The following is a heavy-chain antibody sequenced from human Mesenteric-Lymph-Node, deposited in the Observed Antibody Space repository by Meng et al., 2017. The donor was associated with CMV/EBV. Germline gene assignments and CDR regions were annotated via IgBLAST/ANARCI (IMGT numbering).Heavy chain of an antibody. Sequence: ASVKVSCKASGYAFSSYGISWMRVRQAPGQGLEWMGWISAYNRDTNYAQHLHGRVTMTRDTSITTAYMDLSRVTSDDTALYYCATGSGYDLAYWGQGTLVTVSS. CDR2: ISAYNRDT. J-gene: IGHJ4*02. CDR1: GYAFSSYG. V-gene: IGHV1-18*01. D-gene: IGHD5-12*01. CDR3: ATGSGYDLAY.